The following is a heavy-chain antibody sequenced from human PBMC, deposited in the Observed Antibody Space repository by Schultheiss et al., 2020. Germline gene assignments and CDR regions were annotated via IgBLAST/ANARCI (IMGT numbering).Heavy chain of an antibody. D-gene: IGHD6-6*01. Sequence: GGSLRLSCAASGFTFSSYSMNWVRQAPGKGLEWVSSISSSSSYIYYADSVKGRFTISRDNAKNSLYLQMNSLRAEDTAVYYCAKDLSSSNSGYYYYGMDVWGKGTTVTVSS. J-gene: IGHJ6*04. V-gene: IGHV3-21*01. CDR1: GFTFSSYS. CDR2: ISSSSSYI. CDR3: AKDLSSSNSGYYYYGMDV.